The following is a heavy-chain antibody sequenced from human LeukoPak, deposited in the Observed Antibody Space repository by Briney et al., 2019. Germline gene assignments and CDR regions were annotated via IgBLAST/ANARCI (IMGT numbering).Heavy chain of an antibody. CDR3: ASTKTGYDSSGYYEEGYY. D-gene: IGHD3-22*01. Sequence: PSETLSLTCTVSGGSISSGGYYWRWIRQHPGKGLEWIGYIYYSGSTYYNPSLKSRVTISVDTSKNQFSLKLSSVTAADTAVYYCASTKTGYDSSGYYEEGYYWGQGTLVTVSS. CDR2: IYYSGST. J-gene: IGHJ4*02. CDR1: GGSISSGGYY. V-gene: IGHV4-31*03.